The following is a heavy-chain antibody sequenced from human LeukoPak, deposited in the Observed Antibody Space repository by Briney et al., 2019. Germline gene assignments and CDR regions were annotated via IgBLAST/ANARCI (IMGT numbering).Heavy chain of an antibody. D-gene: IGHD1-26*01. CDR3: ARGRRVVGATTFRYYYYMDV. J-gene: IGHJ6*03. CDR2: MNPNSGNT. CDR1: GYTSTGYY. V-gene: IGHV1-8*03. Sequence: ASVEVSCKASGYTSTGYYMHWVRQAPGQGLEWMGWMNPNSGNTGYAQKFQGRVTITRNTSISTAYMELSSLRSEDTAVYYCARGRRVVGATTFRYYYYMDVWGKGTTVTVSS.